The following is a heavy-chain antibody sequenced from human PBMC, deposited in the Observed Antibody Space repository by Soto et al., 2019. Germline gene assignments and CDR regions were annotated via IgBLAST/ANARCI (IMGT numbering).Heavy chain of an antibody. Sequence: QVQLQESGPGLVKPLETLSLTCTVSGASISSGGYYWNWMRQHPGKGLEWIGYIYHSGSTNYNPSLKSRVTISVDTSKNQFSLKLSYVTAADTALYYCARDSVQYGKGWCDPWGQRTLVTVSS. J-gene: IGHJ5*02. D-gene: IGHD3-10*01. CDR2: IYHSGST. CDR1: GASISSGGYY. CDR3: ARDSVQYGKGWCDP. V-gene: IGHV4-31*03.